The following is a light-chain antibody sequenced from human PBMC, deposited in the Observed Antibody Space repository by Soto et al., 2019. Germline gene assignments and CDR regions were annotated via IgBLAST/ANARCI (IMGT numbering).Light chain of an antibody. CDR1: SSDVGGYNY. J-gene: IGLJ2*01. CDR3: SSYTSTSTPVV. CDR2: EGS. Sequence: QSALTQPASVSGSPGQSITISCTGTSSDVGGYNYVSWHQQHPGKAPKLMIFEGSKRPSGVSNRFSGSKSGNTASLTISGLQAEDEADYYCSSYTSTSTPVVFGGGTKVTVL. V-gene: IGLV2-14*01.